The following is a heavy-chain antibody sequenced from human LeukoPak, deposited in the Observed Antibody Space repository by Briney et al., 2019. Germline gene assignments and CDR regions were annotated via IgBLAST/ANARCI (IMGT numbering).Heavy chain of an antibody. J-gene: IGHJ4*02. CDR1: GGTFSSYA. V-gene: IGHV1-69*05. CDR2: IIPIFGTA. Sequence: SVKVSCKASGGTFSSYAISWVRQAPGQGLEWMGRIIPIFGTANYAQKFQGRVTITTDESTSTAYTELSSLRSEDTAVYYCARVHRYGSGSYYLGYWGQGTLVTVSS. CDR3: ARVHRYGSGSYYLGY. D-gene: IGHD3-10*01.